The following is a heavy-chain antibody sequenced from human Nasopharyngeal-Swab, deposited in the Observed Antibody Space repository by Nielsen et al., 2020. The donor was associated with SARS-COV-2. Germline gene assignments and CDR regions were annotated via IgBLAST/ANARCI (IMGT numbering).Heavy chain of an antibody. V-gene: IGHV3-48*03. D-gene: IGHD3-22*01. CDR2: ISSTGSTI. CDR1: GFTFDIYE. J-gene: IGHJ4*02. Sequence: GESLKISCAASGFTFDIYEMDWVRQAPGKGLEWVSYISSTGSTIYYADSVKGRFTISRDNAKNSLYLQMNSLRAKDTAVYYCARGGGGSSGYYFDFWGQGTLVTVSS. CDR3: ARGGGGSSGYYFDF.